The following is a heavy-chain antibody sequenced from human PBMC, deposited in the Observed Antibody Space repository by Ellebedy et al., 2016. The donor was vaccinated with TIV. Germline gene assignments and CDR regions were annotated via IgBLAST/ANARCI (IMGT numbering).Heavy chain of an antibody. Sequence: SETLSLXCTVSGGSFSSTSYYWGWIRQPPGKGLEWIGYIYHSGTTYYNPSLKSRVTISVDRSKNQFSLKLRSVTAADTAVYYCARAISNPIGIDAFDVWGQGTMVTVSS. J-gene: IGHJ3*01. CDR2: IYHSGTT. D-gene: IGHD1-26*01. V-gene: IGHV4-39*07. CDR3: ARAISNPIGIDAFDV. CDR1: GGSFSSTSYY.